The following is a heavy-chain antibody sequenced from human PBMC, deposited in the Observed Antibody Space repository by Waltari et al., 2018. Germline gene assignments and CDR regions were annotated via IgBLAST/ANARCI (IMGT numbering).Heavy chain of an antibody. D-gene: IGHD3-22*01. V-gene: IGHV4-38-2*02. CDR2: FQNTGVS. CDR1: GYSISSGSY. CDR3: AREALIDGFYYHMDV. J-gene: IGHJ6*03. Sequence: QVQLQESGPGLVKPSETLSLTCAVSGYSISSGSYWSWIRHPAGKGLEWIGRFQNTGVSNYNPSLKSRVTMSVDTSKNQFSLNLNSVTAADTAVYFCAREALIDGFYYHMDVWGKGTTVTVSS.